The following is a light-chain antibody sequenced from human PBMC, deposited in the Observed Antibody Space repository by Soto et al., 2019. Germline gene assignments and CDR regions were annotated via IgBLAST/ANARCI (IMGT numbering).Light chain of an antibody. CDR2: DAS. Sequence: EIVLTQSPDTLSVSPGERATLSCRASQSVSSYLAWYQQKPGQAPRLLIYDASNRATGIPARFSGSGSGTDFTLTISSLEPEDFAVYYCQQRSNAALTFGGGTKVDIK. CDR1: QSVSSY. V-gene: IGKV3-11*01. CDR3: QQRSNAALT. J-gene: IGKJ4*01.